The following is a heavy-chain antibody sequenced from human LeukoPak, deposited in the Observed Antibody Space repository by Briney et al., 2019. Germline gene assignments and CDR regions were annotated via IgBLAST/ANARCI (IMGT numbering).Heavy chain of an antibody. D-gene: IGHD1-26*01. CDR3: ARAFRGSYSDY. Sequence: QPGGSLRLSCAASGFTLSTHEMNWVRQAPGKGLEWVSYISSSGTTIYAESVKGRFTISRDNAKNSLYLQMNSLSAEDTAVYYCARAFRGSYSDYWGQGTLVTVSS. CDR2: ISSSGTTI. CDR1: GFTLSTHE. J-gene: IGHJ4*02. V-gene: IGHV3-48*03.